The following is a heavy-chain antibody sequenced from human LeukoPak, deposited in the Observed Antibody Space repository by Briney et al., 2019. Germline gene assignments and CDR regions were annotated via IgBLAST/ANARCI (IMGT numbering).Heavy chain of an antibody. CDR1: GGSFSGYY. CDR2: IYTSGST. CDR3: AREGQGYSYGNFDY. D-gene: IGHD5-18*01. J-gene: IGHJ4*02. V-gene: IGHV4-4*07. Sequence: SETLSLTCAVYGGSFSGYYWSWIRQPAGKGLEWIGRIYTSGSTNYNPSPKSRVTISVDTSKNQFSLKLSSVTAADTAVYYCAREGQGYSYGNFDYWGQGTLVTVSS.